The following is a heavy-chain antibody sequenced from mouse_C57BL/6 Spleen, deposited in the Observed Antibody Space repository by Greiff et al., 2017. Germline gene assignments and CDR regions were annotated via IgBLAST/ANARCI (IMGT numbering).Heavy chain of an antibody. CDR2: IHPNSGST. J-gene: IGHJ4*01. Sequence: VKLQQPGAELVKPGASVKLSCKASGYTFTSYWMHWVKQRPGQGLEWIGMIHPNSGSTNYNEKFKSKATLTVDKSSSTAYMQLSSLTSEDSAVYYCARWYYGSSPYYAMDYWGQGTSVTVSS. CDR3: ARWYYGSSPYYAMDY. V-gene: IGHV1-64*01. D-gene: IGHD1-1*01. CDR1: GYTFTSYW.